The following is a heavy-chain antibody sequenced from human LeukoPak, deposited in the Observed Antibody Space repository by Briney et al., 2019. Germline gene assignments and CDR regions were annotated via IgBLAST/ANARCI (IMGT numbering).Heavy chain of an antibody. CDR1: GFTFSSYW. CDR2: INSDGSST. CDR3: ARDGPLKDIVVLPAAVYSSSYYYYYMDV. V-gene: IGHV3-74*01. Sequence: GGSLRLSCAASGFTFSSYWMHWVRQAPGKGLVWVSRINSDGSSTSYADSVKGRFTISRDNAKNTLYLQMNSPRAEDTAVYYCARDGPLKDIVVLPAAVYSSSYYYYYMDVWGKGTTVTVSS. J-gene: IGHJ6*03. D-gene: IGHD2-2*01.